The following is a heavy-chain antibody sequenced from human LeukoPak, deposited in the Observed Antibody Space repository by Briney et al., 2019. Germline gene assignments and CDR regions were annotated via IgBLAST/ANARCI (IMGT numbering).Heavy chain of an antibody. CDR3: ARGGSADFWSGSWWFDP. J-gene: IGHJ5*02. V-gene: IGHV4-4*07. D-gene: IGHD3-3*01. CDR2: IYTSGST. CDR1: GGSISSYY. Sequence: SETLSLTCTVSGGSISSYYWSWIRQPAGKGLEWTGRIYTSGSTNYNPSLKSRVTMSVDTSKNQFSLKLSSVTAADTAVYYCARGGSADFWSGSWWFDPWGQGTLVTVSS.